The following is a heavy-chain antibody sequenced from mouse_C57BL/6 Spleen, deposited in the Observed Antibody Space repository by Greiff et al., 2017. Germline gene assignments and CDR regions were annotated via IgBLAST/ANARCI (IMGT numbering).Heavy chain of an antibody. V-gene: IGHV1-50*01. CDR3: ASLRPFAY. Sequence: QVQLQQPGAELVKPGASVKLSCKASGYTFTSYWMQWVKQRPGQGLEWIGEIDPSDSYTNYNQKFKGKANLTVETSSSTAYMQLSSLTSEDSAVYYCASLRPFAYWGQGTLVTVSA. CDR2: IDPSDSYT. D-gene: IGHD1-1*01. J-gene: IGHJ3*01. CDR1: GYTFTSYW.